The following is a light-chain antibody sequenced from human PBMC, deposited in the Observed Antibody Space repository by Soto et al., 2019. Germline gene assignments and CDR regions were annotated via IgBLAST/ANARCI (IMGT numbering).Light chain of an antibody. CDR2: DAS. CDR3: RQYNSYWRT. Sequence: DIQMTQSPSTLSASAGDRVTITCRASQSISSWLSWYQQKPGKAPKLLIYDASIFESGVPSRFSGSGSGTDFSLTISSLQPEDFAAYYCRQYNSYWRTFGQGTKVDIK. CDR1: QSISSW. V-gene: IGKV1-5*01. J-gene: IGKJ1*01.